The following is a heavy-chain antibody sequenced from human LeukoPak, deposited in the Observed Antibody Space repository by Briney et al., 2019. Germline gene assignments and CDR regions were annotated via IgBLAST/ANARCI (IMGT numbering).Heavy chain of an antibody. D-gene: IGHD3-10*01. V-gene: IGHV5-51*01. CDR3: ARGDRGAFDI. J-gene: IGHJ3*02. CDR2: IYPGDSGT. CDR1: GYSFTSYR. Sequence: GEPLKISCKGSGYSFTSYRIGWVRQMPGKGLEWMGSIYPGDSGTRYSPSFQGQVTISADKSISTAYLQWTSLKASDSGMYYCARGDRGAFDIWGQGTMVTVSS.